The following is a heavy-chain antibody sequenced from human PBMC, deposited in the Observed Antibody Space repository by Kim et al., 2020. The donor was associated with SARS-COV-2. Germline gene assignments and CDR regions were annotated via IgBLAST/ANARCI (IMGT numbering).Heavy chain of an antibody. D-gene: IGHD5-12*01. CDR3: ARLRWLQTYWYFDR. J-gene: IGHJ2*01. Sequence: SPSFQGQVTISADKSISTAYLQWSSLKASDTAMYYCARLRWLQTYWYFDRWGRGTLVTVSS. V-gene: IGHV5-51*01.